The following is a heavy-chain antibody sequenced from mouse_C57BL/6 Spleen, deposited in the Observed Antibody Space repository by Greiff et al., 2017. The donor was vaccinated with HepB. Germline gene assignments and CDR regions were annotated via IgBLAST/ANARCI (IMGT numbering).Heavy chain of an antibody. CDR3: ARGGQLRPYYFDY. D-gene: IGHD3-2*02. CDR1: GYTFTNYW. J-gene: IGHJ2*01. V-gene: IGHV1-63*01. CDR2: IYPGGGYT. Sequence: VQLQQSGAELVRPGTSVKMSCKASGYTFTNYWIGWAKQRPGHGLEWIGDIYPGGGYTNYNEKFKGKATLTADKSSSTAYMQFSSLTSEDSAIYYCARGGQLRPYYFDYWGQGTTLTVSS.